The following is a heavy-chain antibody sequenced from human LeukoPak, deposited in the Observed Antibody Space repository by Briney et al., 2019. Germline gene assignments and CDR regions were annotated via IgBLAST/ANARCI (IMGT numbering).Heavy chain of an antibody. V-gene: IGHV1-18*01. Sequence: ASVKVSCKASGYTFTSYGISWVRRAPAQGLEWMGWISAYNGNTNYAQNLQSRVTMTTDTSTSTAYMELRSLRSDDTAVYYCAIFMVRGVIPFDYWGQGTLVTVSS. D-gene: IGHD3-10*01. CDR2: ISAYNGNT. J-gene: IGHJ4*02. CDR1: GYTFTSYG. CDR3: AIFMVRGVIPFDY.